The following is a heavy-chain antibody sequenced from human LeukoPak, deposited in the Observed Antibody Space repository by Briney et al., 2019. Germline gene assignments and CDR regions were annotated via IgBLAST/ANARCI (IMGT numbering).Heavy chain of an antibody. Sequence: GASVKVSCKASGGTFSSYAISWARQAPGQGLEWMGGIIPIFGTANYAQKFQGRVTITADESTSTAYMELSSLRSEDTAVYYCARDGGGYSSSWGSWGQGTLVTVSS. J-gene: IGHJ4*02. CDR1: GGTFSSYA. V-gene: IGHV1-69*13. D-gene: IGHD6-13*01. CDR3: ARDGGGYSSSWGS. CDR2: IIPIFGTA.